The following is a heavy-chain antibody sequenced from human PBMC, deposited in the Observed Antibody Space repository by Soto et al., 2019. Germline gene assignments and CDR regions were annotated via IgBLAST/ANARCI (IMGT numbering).Heavy chain of an antibody. D-gene: IGHD6-19*01. CDR2: ISYDGSNK. V-gene: IGHV3-30-3*01. Sequence: GGSLRLSCAASGFTFSSYAMHWVRQAPGKGLEWVAVISYDGSNKYYADSVKGRSTISRDNSKNTLYLQMNSLRAEDTAVYYCARGVSWLEPNNWFDPWGQGTLVTVSS. J-gene: IGHJ5*02. CDR1: GFTFSSYA. CDR3: ARGVSWLEPNNWFDP.